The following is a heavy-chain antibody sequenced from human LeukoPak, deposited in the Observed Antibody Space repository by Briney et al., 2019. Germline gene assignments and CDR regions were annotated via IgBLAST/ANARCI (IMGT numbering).Heavy chain of an antibody. CDR3: PKNQRRESPHYLAS. CDR2: ISASGGST. CDR1: GFIFSSSA. V-gene: IGHV3-23*01. Sequence: GGSLRLSCAASGFIFSSSAMSWVRQVPGKGLEWVSGISASGGSTSYADSVRGRFTISRDNSKNTLYVQMNSLRDEDTAVYYFPKNQRRESPHYLASWGQGTLVTVSS. J-gene: IGHJ4*02.